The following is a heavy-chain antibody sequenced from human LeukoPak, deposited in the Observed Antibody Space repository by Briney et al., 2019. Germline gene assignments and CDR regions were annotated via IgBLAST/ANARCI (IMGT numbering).Heavy chain of an antibody. V-gene: IGHV4-39*01. CDR2: IYYSGST. CDR3: ARELRSLHNWFDP. J-gene: IGHJ5*02. CDR1: GGSISSSSYY. Sequence: SETLSLTCTVSGGSISSSSYYWGWIRQPPGKGLEWIGSIYYSGSTYYNPSLKSRVTISVDTSKDQFSLKLSSVTAADTAVYYCARELRSLHNWFDPWGQGTLVTVSS. D-gene: IGHD1-7*01.